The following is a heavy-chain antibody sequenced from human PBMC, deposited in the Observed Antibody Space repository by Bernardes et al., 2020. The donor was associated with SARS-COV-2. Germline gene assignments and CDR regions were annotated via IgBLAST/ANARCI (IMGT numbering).Heavy chain of an antibody. J-gene: IGHJ4*02. CDR2: INEDGTIT. CDR3: VRDVVGKEDS. V-gene: IGHV3-74*01. CDR1: GMTFSSFW. D-gene: IGHD2-15*01. Sequence: GGSLRLSCAASGMTFSSFWMHWVRQVPGKGLVWVSRINEDGTITDYAESVKGRFTISRDNAKNTLFLHMNSLRAEDSAVYYCVRDVVGKEDSWGQGTLVTVSS.